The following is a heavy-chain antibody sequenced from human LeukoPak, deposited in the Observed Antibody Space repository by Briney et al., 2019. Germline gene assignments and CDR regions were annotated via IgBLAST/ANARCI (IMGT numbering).Heavy chain of an antibody. CDR2: IDHSGNT. CDR1: GGSFSGYY. V-gene: IGHV4-34*01. CDR3: ARGVPGY. D-gene: IGHD2-2*01. J-gene: IGHJ4*02. Sequence: PSETLSLTCGVYGGSFSGYYWSWVRQPPGKGLEWIGEIDHSGNTNCNPSLKSRVILSVDTSKSQFSLKLTSVIAADTAVYYCARGVPGYWGQGTLVTVSS.